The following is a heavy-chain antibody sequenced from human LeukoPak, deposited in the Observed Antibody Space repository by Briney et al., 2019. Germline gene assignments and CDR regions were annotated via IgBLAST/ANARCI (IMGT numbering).Heavy chain of an antibody. CDR1: GFTFSNAW. CDR3: AKAPGGYYPA. CDR2: VRSKTEGGTS. V-gene: IGHV3-15*01. J-gene: IGHJ5*02. Sequence: AGGSLRLSCVASGFTFSNAWTSWVRQAPGKGLEWVGHVRSKTEGGTSDYAAPVKDRFSISRDDSKNTLYLQMNSLRAEDTALHYCAKAPGGYYPAWGQGTLVTVSS. D-gene: IGHD3-22*01.